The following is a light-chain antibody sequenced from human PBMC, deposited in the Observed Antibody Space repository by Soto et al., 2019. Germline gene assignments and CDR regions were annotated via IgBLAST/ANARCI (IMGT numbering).Light chain of an antibody. Sequence: DIQMTQSPSSLSASVGDRVTITCRASQSIVTYLNWYLQKPGKAPKLLIYAASNLQSGVPSRFSGSGSGTDFTLITSSLQPEDFATYFCQQSYSTPPWTFGQGTKVDIK. CDR1: QSIVTY. CDR3: QQSYSTPPWT. J-gene: IGKJ1*01. CDR2: AAS. V-gene: IGKV1-39*01.